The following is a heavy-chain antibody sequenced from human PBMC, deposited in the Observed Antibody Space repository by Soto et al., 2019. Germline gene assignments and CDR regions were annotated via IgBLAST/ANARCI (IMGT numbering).Heavy chain of an antibody. CDR3: ASTVAQGSY. V-gene: IGHV4-59*05. D-gene: IGHD6-19*01. CDR2: IYYNGST. CDR1: GGSISSYY. J-gene: IGHJ4*02. Sequence: SETLSLTCTVSGGSISSYYWSWIRQPPGKGLEWIGSIYYNGSTNYNPSLKSRVTISVDTSKNQFSLKLSSVTAADTAVYYCASTVAQGSYWGQGTLVTVSS.